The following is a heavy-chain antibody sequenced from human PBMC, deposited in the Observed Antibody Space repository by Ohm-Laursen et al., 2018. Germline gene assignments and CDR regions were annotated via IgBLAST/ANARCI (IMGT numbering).Heavy chain of an antibody. V-gene: IGHV3-30*18. CDR1: GFTFSSYG. CDR3: AKEVLHYHDSSGGFDY. D-gene: IGHD3-22*01. CDR2: ISYDGSNK. J-gene: IGHJ4*02. Sequence: LSLTCAASGFTFSSYGMHWVRQAPGKGLEWVAVISYDGSNKYYADSVKGRFTISRDNSKNTLYLQMNSLRAEDTAVYYCAKEVLHYHDSSGGFDYWGQGTLVTVSS.